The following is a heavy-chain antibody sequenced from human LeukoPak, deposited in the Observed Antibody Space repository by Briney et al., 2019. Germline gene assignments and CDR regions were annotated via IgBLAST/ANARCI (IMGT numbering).Heavy chain of an antibody. D-gene: IGHD1-26*01. J-gene: IGHJ4*02. CDR3: ARDSPLSVGTFDY. Sequence: GGSLRLSCAASGFTFSSYSMNWVRQAPGKGLEWVSSISSSSYIYYADSVKGRFTISRDNAKNSLYLQMNSLRAEDTAVYYCARDSPLSVGTFDYWGQGTLITVSS. V-gene: IGHV3-21*01. CDR1: GFTFSSYS. CDR2: ISSSSYI.